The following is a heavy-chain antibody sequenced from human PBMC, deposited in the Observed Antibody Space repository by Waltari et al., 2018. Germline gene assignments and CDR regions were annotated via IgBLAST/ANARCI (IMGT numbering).Heavy chain of an antibody. CDR2: IKQDGSEK. CDR1: GSTFSSYW. J-gene: IGHJ6*02. V-gene: IGHV3-7*03. Sequence: EVQLVESGGGLVQPGGSLRLSCAASGSTFSSYWKSCVRKAPGNGLDWVANIKQDGSEKYYVDSVKGRFTISRDNAKNSLYLQMNSLRAEDTAVYYCARDPKYYYYGMDVWGQGTTVTVSS. CDR3: ARDPKYYYYGMDV.